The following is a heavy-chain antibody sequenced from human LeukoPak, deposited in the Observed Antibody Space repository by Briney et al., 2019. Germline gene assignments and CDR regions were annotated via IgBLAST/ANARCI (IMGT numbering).Heavy chain of an antibody. J-gene: IGHJ4*02. Sequence: SETLSLTCAVYGGSFTDFYWNWMRLPPGKELEWIGEINHAGSTKYNPSLKSRLTISINTSKNQFSLKLSSVTAADTAIYYCGLWFGDPLADSWGQGTLVTVSS. CDR1: GGSFTDFY. CDR3: GLWFGDPLADS. D-gene: IGHD3-10*01. CDR2: INHAGST. V-gene: IGHV4-34*01.